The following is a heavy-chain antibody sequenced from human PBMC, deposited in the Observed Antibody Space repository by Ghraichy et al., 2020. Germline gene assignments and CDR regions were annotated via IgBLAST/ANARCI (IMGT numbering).Heavy chain of an antibody. D-gene: IGHD3-22*01. Sequence: SQTLSLTCTVSGASISTGDYYWNWIRQPPGKGLEWIGYIYYSGTTYYNPSLKSRVTISVDTSKNQFSLKLSSVTAADTAVYYCARGDSSGYYIYFDYWGQGTLVPVSS. CDR3: ARGDSSGYYIYFDY. J-gene: IGHJ4*02. V-gene: IGHV4-30-4*01. CDR1: GASISTGDYY. CDR2: IYYSGTT.